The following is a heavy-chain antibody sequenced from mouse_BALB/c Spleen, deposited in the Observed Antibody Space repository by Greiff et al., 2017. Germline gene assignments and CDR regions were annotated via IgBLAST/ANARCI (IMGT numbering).Heavy chain of an antibody. V-gene: IGHV5-12-1*01. CDR2: ISSGGGST. D-gene: IGHD2-4*01. CDR3: ARQLRAMITTGAMDY. J-gene: IGHJ4*01. CDR1: GFAFSSYD. Sequence: EVHLVESGGGLVKPGGSLKLSCAASGFAFSSYDMSWVRQTPEKRLEWVAYISSGGGSTYYPDTVKGRFTISRDNAKNTLYLQMSSLKSEDTAMYYCARQLRAMITTGAMDYWGQGTSVTVSS.